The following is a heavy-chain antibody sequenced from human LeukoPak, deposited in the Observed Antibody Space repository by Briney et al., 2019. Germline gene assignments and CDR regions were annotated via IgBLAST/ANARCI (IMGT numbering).Heavy chain of an antibody. D-gene: IGHD6-19*01. J-gene: IGHJ5*02. CDR2: INPSGNSI. CDR3: ARAPYSSGCWFDP. CDR1: GYIFTSYY. Sequence: GASVKVSCKASGYIFTSYYMHWVRQAPGQGLEWVGIINPSGNSISYAQKFQGRVTMTRDMSTSTVYMELRSLRFEDTAVYYCARAPYSSGCWFDPWGQGTLVTVSS. V-gene: IGHV1-46*01.